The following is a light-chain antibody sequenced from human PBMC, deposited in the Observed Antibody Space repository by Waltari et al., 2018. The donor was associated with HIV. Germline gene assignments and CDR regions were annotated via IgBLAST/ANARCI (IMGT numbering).Light chain of an antibody. CDR2: FAS. CDR1: QNIQNG. CDR3: EGGNGY. Sequence: DSPMTQSPSTLSASLRDRVIITCRASQNIQNGMAWYQQKPGKAPKLLRYFASTLHGGIPSGFRGSGAGTEYTVTISSLQPDDFATGYSEGGNGYFGQGTKVEMK. J-gene: IGKJ2*01. V-gene: IGKV1-5*03.